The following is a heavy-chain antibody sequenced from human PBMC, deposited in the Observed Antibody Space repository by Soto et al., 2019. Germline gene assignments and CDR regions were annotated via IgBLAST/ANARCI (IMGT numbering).Heavy chain of an antibody. V-gene: IGHV1-18*01. CDR3: ARGKTLAYSSSWYAPWNFDY. CDR1: GYTFTSYG. Sequence: ASVKVSCKASGYTFTSYGISWVRQAPGQGLEWMGWISAYNGNTNYAQKLQGRVTMTTDTSTSTAYMELRSLRSDDTAVYYCARGKTLAYSSSWYAPWNFDYWGQGTLVTVSS. D-gene: IGHD6-13*01. J-gene: IGHJ4*02. CDR2: ISAYNGNT.